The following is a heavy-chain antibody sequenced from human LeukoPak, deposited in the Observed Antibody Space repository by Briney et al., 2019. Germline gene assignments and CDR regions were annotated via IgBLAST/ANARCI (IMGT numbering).Heavy chain of an antibody. CDR2: ISSSSSYI. J-gene: IGHJ6*03. CDR3: ARRDSNLEYYYYYYYMDV. CDR1: GFTFSSYS. D-gene: IGHD4-11*01. V-gene: IGHV3-21*01. Sequence: GGSLRLSCAASGFTFSSYSMNWVRQAPGKGLEWVSSISSSSSYIYYADSVKGRFTISRDNAKNSLYLQTNSLRAEDTAVYYCARRDSNLEYYYYYYYMDVWGKGTTVTVSS.